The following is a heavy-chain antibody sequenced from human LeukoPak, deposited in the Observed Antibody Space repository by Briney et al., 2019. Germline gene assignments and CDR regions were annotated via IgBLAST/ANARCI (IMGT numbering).Heavy chain of an antibody. CDR3: ARDRLLYYYDSGPTGHFQH. J-gene: IGHJ1*01. Sequence: GGSLRLSCAASGFTFSSYWMSWVRQAPGKGLEWVANIKQDGSEKYYVDSVKGRFTISRDNAKNSLYLQMSSLRADDTAVYYCARDRLLYYYDSGPTGHFQHWGQGTLVTVSS. CDR1: GFTFSSYW. D-gene: IGHD3-22*01. V-gene: IGHV3-7*01. CDR2: IKQDGSEK.